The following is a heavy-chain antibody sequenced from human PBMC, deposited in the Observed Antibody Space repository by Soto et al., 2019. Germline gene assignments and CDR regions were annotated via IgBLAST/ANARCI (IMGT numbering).Heavy chain of an antibody. CDR1: GYTFTSYA. V-gene: IGHV1-3*01. CDR2: TNAGNGNT. CDR3: ARGPGGPDGPGDY. Sequence: QVQLVQSGAEVKKPVASVKVSCKASGYTFTSYAMHWVRQAPGQRLEWMGWTNAGNGNTKYSQKFQGRVTITRDTSASTAYMELSSLRSEDTAVYYCARGPGGPDGPGDYWGQGTLVTVSS. D-gene: IGHD2-15*01. J-gene: IGHJ4*02.